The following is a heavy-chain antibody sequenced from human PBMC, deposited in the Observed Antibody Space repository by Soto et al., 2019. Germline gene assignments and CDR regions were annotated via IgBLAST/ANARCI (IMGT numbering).Heavy chain of an antibody. CDR3: ARGVAGSGFDL. CDR1: GDSVSSNTAS. CDR2: TYYRSNWRH. D-gene: IGHD6-19*01. V-gene: IGHV6-1*01. J-gene: IGHJ4*02. Sequence: QTLSLTCAISGDSVSSNTASWNWIRSSPSRGLEWLGRTYYRSNWRHDYAVSVRSRITVNPDTSKNHFSLQLNSVTPDDTAVYYCARGVAGSGFDLWGQGTLVTVS.